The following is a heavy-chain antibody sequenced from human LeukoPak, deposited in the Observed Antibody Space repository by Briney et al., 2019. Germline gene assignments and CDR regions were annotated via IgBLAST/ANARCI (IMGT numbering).Heavy chain of an antibody. CDR2: IYYSGST. CDR3: ARSDGYY. CDR1: GVSISSYY. D-gene: IGHD6-25*01. V-gene: IGHV4-59*12. J-gene: IGHJ4*02. Sequence: PSETLSLTCTVSGVSISSYYWSWIRQPPGKGLEWIGYIYYSGSTNYNPSLKSRVTISVDTSKNQFSLKLSSVTAADTAVYYCARSDGYYWGQGTLVTVSS.